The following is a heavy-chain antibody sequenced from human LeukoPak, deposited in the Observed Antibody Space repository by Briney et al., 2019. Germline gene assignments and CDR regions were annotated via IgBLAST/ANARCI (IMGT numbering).Heavy chain of an antibody. V-gene: IGHV1-69*05. CDR3: ARAFRGQLVDY. J-gene: IGHJ4*02. Sequence: EASVKVSCKASGGTFSSYAISWVRQAPGQGLEWMGGIIPIFGTANYAQKFQGRVTMTRNTSISTAYMELSSLRSEDTAVYYCARAFRGQLVDYWGQGTLVTVSS. CDR2: IIPIFGTA. D-gene: IGHD6-13*01. CDR1: GGTFSSYA.